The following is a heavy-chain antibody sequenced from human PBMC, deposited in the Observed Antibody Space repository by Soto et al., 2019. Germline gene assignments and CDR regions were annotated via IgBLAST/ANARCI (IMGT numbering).Heavy chain of an antibody. CDR1: GFTFSSYA. V-gene: IGHV3-23*01. CDR2: ISGSGGST. CDR3: AKKGVGTGTFDY. Sequence: GGSLRLSCAASGFTFSSYAMSWVRQAPGKGLEWVSAISGSGGSTYYADSVKGRFTISRDNYKNKLYLQMNSLRAEDTAVYYCAKKGVGTGTFDYWGQGTLVTVSS. D-gene: IGHD1-7*01. J-gene: IGHJ4*02.